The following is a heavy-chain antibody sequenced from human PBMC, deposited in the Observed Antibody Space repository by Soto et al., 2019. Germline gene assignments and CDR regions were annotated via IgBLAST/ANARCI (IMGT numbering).Heavy chain of an antibody. V-gene: IGHV4-39*01. J-gene: IGHJ5*02. CDR3: ARQTWNNWFDP. D-gene: IGHD1-1*01. CDR1: GGSIISSSYY. Sequence: QLQLQESGPGLVKPSETLSLTCTVSGGSIISSSYYWGWIRQPPGKGLEWIGSIYYSGSTYYNPSLKSRVTISVDTSKNQFSLTLSSVTAADTAVYYCARQTWNNWFDPWGQGTLVTVSS. CDR2: IYYSGST.